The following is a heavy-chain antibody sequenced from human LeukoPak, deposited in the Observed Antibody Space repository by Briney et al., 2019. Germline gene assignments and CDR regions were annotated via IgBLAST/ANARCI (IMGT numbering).Heavy chain of an antibody. CDR3: AREWELLAPDAFDI. D-gene: IGHD1-26*01. CDR1: GYTFTGYY. J-gene: IGHJ3*02. Sequence: GASVKVSCKASGYTFTGYYMHWVRQAPGQGLEWMGWINPNSGGTNYAQKFQGRVTMTRDTSISTAYMELSRLRSGDTAVYYCAREWELLAPDAFDIWGQGTMVTVSS. CDR2: INPNSGGT. V-gene: IGHV1-2*02.